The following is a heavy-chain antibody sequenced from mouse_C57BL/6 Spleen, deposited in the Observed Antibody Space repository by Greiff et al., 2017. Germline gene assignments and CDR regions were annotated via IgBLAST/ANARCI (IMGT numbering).Heavy chain of an antibody. J-gene: IGHJ4*01. D-gene: IGHD1-1*01. CDR3: ARPNHYYGSSYYAMDY. V-gene: IGHV1-81*01. CDR1: GYTFTSYG. CDR2: IYPRSGNT. Sequence: QVQLQQSGAELARPGASVKLSCKASGYTFTSYGISWVKQRTGQGLEWIGEIYPRSGNTYYNEKFKGKATLTADKSSSTAYMELRSLTSEDSAVYFCARPNHYYGSSYYAMDYWGQGTSVTVSS.